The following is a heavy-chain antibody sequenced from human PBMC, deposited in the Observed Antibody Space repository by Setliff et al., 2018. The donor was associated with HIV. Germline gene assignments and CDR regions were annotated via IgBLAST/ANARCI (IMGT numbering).Heavy chain of an antibody. D-gene: IGHD1-26*01. Sequence: PSETLSLTCTVSGGPFSSSSYYWGWIRQPPGKGLEWIGNIYYSGSTYYNPSLKSRITISVDTSKNQFSLKLSSVTAADTAVYYCARHYQHSWVGVDYYFMDVWGKGTTVTVSS. CDR1: GGPFSSSSYY. CDR2: IYYSGST. J-gene: IGHJ6*03. CDR3: ARHYQHSWVGVDYYFMDV. V-gene: IGHV4-39*01.